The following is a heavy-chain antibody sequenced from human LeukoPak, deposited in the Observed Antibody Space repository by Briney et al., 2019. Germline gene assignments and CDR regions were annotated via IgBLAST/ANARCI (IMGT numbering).Heavy chain of an antibody. V-gene: IGHV4-34*01. Sequence: SETLSLTCAVYGGSFSGYYWSWIRQPPGKGLEWTGEINHSGSTNYNPSLKSRVTISVDTSKNQFSLKLSSVTAADTAVYYCATGSSFDYWGQGTLVTVSS. CDR3: ATGSSFDY. CDR2: INHSGST. D-gene: IGHD3-16*02. J-gene: IGHJ4*02. CDR1: GGSFSGYY.